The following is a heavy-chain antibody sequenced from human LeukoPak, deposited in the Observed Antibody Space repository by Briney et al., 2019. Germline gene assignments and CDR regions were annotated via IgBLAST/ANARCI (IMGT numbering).Heavy chain of an antibody. D-gene: IGHD6-13*01. CDR1: GFTFSSYA. J-gene: IGHJ4*02. Sequence: GGSLRLSCAASGFTFSSYAMSWVRQAPGKGLEWVPAVSKRGGSTYYADSVKGRFTISRDNAKNTLYLQVNRLRAEDTAIYYCAKSDPFIEGAGMFDYWGRGTLVTVSS. CDR2: VSKRGGST. CDR3: AKSDPFIEGAGMFDY. V-gene: IGHV3-23*01.